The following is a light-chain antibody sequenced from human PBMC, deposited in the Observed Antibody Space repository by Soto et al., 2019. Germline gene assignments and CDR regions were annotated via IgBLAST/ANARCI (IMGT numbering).Light chain of an antibody. V-gene: IGKV3-20*01. CDR2: GAS. Sequence: EIVLTQSPGTLSLSPVERATLSFMASQTISNTFLAWYQQRPGQAPRLLIYGASGGAAGIPDRFSGSGSGTDFTLSISRLEPEDFAVYYCQQYGVSPTFGGGTKVDI. CDR1: QTISNTF. J-gene: IGKJ4*01. CDR3: QQYGVSPT.